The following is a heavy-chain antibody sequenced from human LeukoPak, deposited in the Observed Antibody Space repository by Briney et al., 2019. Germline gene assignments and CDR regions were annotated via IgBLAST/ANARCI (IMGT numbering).Heavy chain of an antibody. CDR1: GGSISSSGYY. CDR3: ARDHYDSHLKGDAFDI. J-gene: IGHJ3*02. V-gene: IGHV4-39*07. CDR2: IYYSGST. Sequence: SETLSLTCTVSGGSISSSGYYWGWIHQPPGKGLEWIGSIYYSGSTYYNPSLKSRVTMSVDTSKNQFSLKLSSVTAADTAVYYCARDHYDSHLKGDAFDIWGQGTMVTVSS. D-gene: IGHD3-3*01.